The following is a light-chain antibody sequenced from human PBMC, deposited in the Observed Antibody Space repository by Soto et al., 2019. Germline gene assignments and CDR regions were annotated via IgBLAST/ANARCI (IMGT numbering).Light chain of an antibody. V-gene: IGKV3-15*01. CDR3: HQYNNWPYS. Sequence: EIVMTQSPATLSVSPGERASLSCRASQSVSRTLAWYQQKPGQAPRLLIYGASTRATGIPARFSGSGSGTEFTLTISSLQSEDFTIYYCHQYNNWPYSFGQGTKLEIK. CDR1: QSVSRT. J-gene: IGKJ2*03. CDR2: GAS.